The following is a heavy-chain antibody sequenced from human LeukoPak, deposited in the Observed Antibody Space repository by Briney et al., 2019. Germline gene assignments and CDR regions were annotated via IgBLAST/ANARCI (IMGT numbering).Heavy chain of an antibody. D-gene: IGHD3-16*01. CDR1: GFTFSSYA. Sequence: GGSLKLSCAASGFTFSSYAMSWVRQAPGKGLEWVSAISGSGGSTYYADSVKGRFTISRDNSKNTLYLQMNSLRAEDTAVYYCAKVADTNYDYVWGINFDYWGQGTLVTVSS. V-gene: IGHV3-23*01. J-gene: IGHJ4*02. CDR2: ISGSGGST. CDR3: AKVADTNYDYVWGINFDY.